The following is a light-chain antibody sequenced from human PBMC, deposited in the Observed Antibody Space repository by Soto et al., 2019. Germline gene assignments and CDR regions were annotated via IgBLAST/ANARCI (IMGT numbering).Light chain of an antibody. J-gene: IGKJ3*01. CDR2: GAS. Sequence: EIVMTQSPATLSVSPGERATLSCRASQSVSSNLAWYQQKPGQAPRLLIYGASTRATGIPARVSGSGSGTEFTLTISSLQSEDFAVYYCLASATCGPGTKVDIK. V-gene: IGKV3-15*01. CDR1: QSVSSN. CDR3: LASAT.